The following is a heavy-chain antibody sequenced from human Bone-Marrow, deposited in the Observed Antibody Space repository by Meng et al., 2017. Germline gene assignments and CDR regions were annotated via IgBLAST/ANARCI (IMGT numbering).Heavy chain of an antibody. CDR2: INPNSGGT. CDR1: GYTFTGYY. CDR3: ARDLDTALHYFDY. J-gene: IGHJ4*02. D-gene: IGHD5-18*01. Sequence: SVKVSCKASGYTFTGYYMHWVRQAPGQGLEWMGRINPNSGGTNYAQKFQGRVTMTRDTSISTAYMELSRLRSDDTAVYYCARDLDTALHYFDYWGQGTLVTVSS. V-gene: IGHV1-2*06.